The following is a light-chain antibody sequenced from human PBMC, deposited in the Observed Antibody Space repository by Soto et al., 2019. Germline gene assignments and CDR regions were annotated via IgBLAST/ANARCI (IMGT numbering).Light chain of an antibody. Sequence: QSVLTQPRSVSGSPGQSVTISCTGTSSDVGGYNYVSWYHEQPGKAPKLMIYDVSKRPSGVPDRFSGSKSGNTASLTISGLQAEDEADYYCCSYAGSYSYVFGTGTKVTVL. CDR3: CSYAGSYSYV. V-gene: IGLV2-11*01. CDR2: DVS. J-gene: IGLJ1*01. CDR1: SSDVGGYNY.